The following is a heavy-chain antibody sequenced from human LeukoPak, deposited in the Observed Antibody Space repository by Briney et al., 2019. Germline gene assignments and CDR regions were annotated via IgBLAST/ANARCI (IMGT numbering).Heavy chain of an antibody. Sequence: ASVKVSCKASGYTITNYDINWVRQATGQGLEWMGWMNPNNGKTGYAQKFQGRVTITRDTSISTAYMELSSLRSEDTAVYYCARRARDCSSTSCFNYYYYTDVWGKGTTVTVSS. D-gene: IGHD2-2*01. CDR3: ARRARDCSSTSCFNYYYYTDV. V-gene: IGHV1-8*03. CDR2: MNPNNGKT. J-gene: IGHJ6*03. CDR1: GYTITNYD.